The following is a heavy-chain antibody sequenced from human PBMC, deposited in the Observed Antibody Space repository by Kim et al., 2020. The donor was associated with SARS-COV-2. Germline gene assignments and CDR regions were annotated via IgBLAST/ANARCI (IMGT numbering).Heavy chain of an antibody. V-gene: IGHV1-69*04. Sequence: SVKVSCKASGGTFSSYAISWVRQAPGQGLEWMGRIIPILGIANYAQKFQGRVTITADKSTSTAYMELSSLRSEDTAVYYCASSLVPAAPDDYYYYYMDVWGKGTTVTVSS. CDR2: IIPILGIA. D-gene: IGHD2-2*01. CDR1: GGTFSSYA. J-gene: IGHJ6*03. CDR3: ASSLVPAAPDDYYYYYMDV.